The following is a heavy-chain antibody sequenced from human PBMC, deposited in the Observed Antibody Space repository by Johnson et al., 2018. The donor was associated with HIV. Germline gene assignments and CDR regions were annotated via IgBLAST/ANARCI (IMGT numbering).Heavy chain of an antibody. CDR3: AKYRQQLVRSAFDI. J-gene: IGHJ3*02. CDR1: GSTFRSYA. D-gene: IGHD6-13*01. V-gene: IGHV3-30*02. CDR2: IRYDGSNK. Sequence: QVHLVESGGGLVQPGGSLRLSCADSGSTFRSYAMHWVRQAPGKGLEWVAVIRYDGSNKYYADSVKGRFTLSRDNSKNTLYLQMSSLRVEDTAVYYCAKYRQQLVRSAFDIWGQGTMVTVSS.